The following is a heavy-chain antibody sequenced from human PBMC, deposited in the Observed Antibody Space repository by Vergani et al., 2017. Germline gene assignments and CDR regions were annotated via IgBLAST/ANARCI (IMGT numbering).Heavy chain of an antibody. CDR2: INPNSGGT. D-gene: IGHD6-13*01. Sequence: QVQLVQSGAEVKKPGASVKVSCKASGYTFTGYYLHWVRQAPGQGLEWMGWINPNSGGTNYAQKFQGRVTMTRETSISTAYMGLSRLRSDDTAVYYCARDGSSSGPYYYYYMDVWGKGTTVTVSS. CDR3: ARDGSSSGPYYYYYMDV. J-gene: IGHJ6*03. CDR1: GYTFTGYY. V-gene: IGHV1-2*02.